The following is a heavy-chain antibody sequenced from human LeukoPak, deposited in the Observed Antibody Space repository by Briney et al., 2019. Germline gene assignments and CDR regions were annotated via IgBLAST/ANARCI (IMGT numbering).Heavy chain of an antibody. D-gene: IGHD3-22*01. V-gene: IGHV4-61*02. CDR1: GGSISSGSYY. J-gene: IGHJ4*01. CDR2: IYTSGTT. CDR3: VTDVQFYDTSGSYSPFDH. Sequence: PSQTLSLTCTVSGGSISSGSYYWSWIRQPAGKGLEWIGRIYTSGTTYYNPSLKSRVTMSVDTSKNQFSLKLSSVTAADTAVYYCVTDVQFYDTSGSYSPFDHWGQGTLVTVSS.